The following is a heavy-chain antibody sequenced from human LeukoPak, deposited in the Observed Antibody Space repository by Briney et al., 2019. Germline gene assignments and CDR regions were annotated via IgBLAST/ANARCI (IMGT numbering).Heavy chain of an antibody. D-gene: IGHD4-17*01. CDR1: GFTFSSYA. V-gene: IGHV3-23*01. CDR2: ISGSGGST. CDR3: AKRPHYGDYVGYFDY. J-gene: IGHJ4*02. Sequence: GSLRLSCAASGFTFSSYAMSWVRQAPGKGLEWVSAISGSGGSTYYADSVKGRFIISRDNSKNTLYLQMNSLRAEDTAVYYCAKRPHYGDYVGYFDYWGQGTLVTVSS.